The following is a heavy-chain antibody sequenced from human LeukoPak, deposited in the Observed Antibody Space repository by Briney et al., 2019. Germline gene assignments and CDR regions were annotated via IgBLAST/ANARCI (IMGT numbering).Heavy chain of an antibody. Sequence: GASVKVSCKASGYTFTSYGISWVRQAPGQGLEWMGWISAYNGNTNYAQKLQGRVTMTTDTSTSTAHMELRSLRSDDTAVYYCARDGDLVVPAALYYFDYWGQGTLVTVSS. CDR3: ARDGDLVVPAALYYFDY. J-gene: IGHJ4*02. D-gene: IGHD2-2*01. CDR1: GYTFTSYG. V-gene: IGHV1-18*01. CDR2: ISAYNGNT.